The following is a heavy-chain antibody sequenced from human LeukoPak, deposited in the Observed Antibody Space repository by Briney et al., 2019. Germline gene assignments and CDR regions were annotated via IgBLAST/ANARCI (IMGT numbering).Heavy chain of an antibody. CDR2: IYSGGST. Sequence: GGSLRLSCAASGFTVSTNSMSWVRQAPGKGLEWVSVIYSGGSTYYADSVKGRFTISRDNSKNTVYLQMNSLRAEDTAVYYCARGHNCAGDCYSEMDVWGKGITVTVSS. J-gene: IGHJ6*04. CDR3: ARGHNCAGDCYSEMDV. CDR1: GFTVSTNS. V-gene: IGHV3-53*01. D-gene: IGHD2-21*02.